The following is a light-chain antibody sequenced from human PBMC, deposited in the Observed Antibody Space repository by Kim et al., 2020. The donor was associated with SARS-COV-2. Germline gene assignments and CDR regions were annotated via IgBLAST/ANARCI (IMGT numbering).Light chain of an antibody. Sequence: EIVLTQSPGTLSLSPGERATLSCRASQSVSSSYLAWYQLKPGQAPRLLIYGASSRATDIPDRVSGSGSGTDFTLTISRLEPEDFAVYYCQQYGSSPPWTFGQGTKVDIK. CDR3: QQYGSSPPWT. J-gene: IGKJ1*01. CDR1: QSVSSSY. V-gene: IGKV3-20*01. CDR2: GAS.